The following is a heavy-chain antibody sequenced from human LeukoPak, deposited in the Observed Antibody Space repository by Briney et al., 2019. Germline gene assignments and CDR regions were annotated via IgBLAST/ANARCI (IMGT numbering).Heavy chain of an antibody. Sequence: PGGSLRLSCAASGFTFSNAWMSWVRQAPGKGLVWVSRINPDGSMTSYVDSVKGRFTISRDNAKNTLYLQMNSLRVEDTAVYYCVRALTGTDDFWGQGTLVTVSS. CDR1: GFTFSNAW. V-gene: IGHV3-74*01. J-gene: IGHJ4*02. CDR2: INPDGSMT. D-gene: IGHD1-7*01. CDR3: VRALTGTDDF.